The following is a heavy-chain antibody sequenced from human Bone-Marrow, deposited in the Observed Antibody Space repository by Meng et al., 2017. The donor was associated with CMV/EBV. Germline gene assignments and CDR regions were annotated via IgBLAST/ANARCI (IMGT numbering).Heavy chain of an antibody. CDR1: GFTFSNAW. D-gene: IGHD3-10*01. CDR3: AKESTYDYGSGGSYFDY. Sequence: SCAASGFTFSNAWMSWVRQAPGKGLEWVGRIKNKANSYTTEYAASVKGRFTISRDDSKNSLFLQMNSLKTEDTAIYYCAKESTYDYGSGGSYFDYWGQGTLVTVSS. J-gene: IGHJ4*02. V-gene: IGHV3-72*01. CDR2: IKNKANSYTT.